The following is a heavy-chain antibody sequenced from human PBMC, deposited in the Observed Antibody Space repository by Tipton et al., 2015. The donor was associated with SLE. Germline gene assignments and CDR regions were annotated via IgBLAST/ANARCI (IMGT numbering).Heavy chain of an antibody. CDR3: AKDGGQQLVT. V-gene: IGHV3-33*03. J-gene: IGHJ5*02. Sequence: SLRLSCAASGFTFSRHGMHWARQAPGKGLEWVAVIWYDGSKKYYADSVKGRFTISRDNAKNSLYLQMNSLRAEDTAVYYCAKDGGQQLVTWGQGTLVNVSS. D-gene: IGHD6-13*01. CDR2: IWYDGSKK. CDR1: GFTFSRHG.